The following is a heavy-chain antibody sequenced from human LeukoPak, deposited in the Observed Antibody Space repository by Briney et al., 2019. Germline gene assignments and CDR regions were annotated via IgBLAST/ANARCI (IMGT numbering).Heavy chain of an antibody. J-gene: IGHJ4*02. Sequence: SETLSLTCAVYGGSFSGYYWSWIRQPPGKGLEWIGEINHSGSTNYNPSLKSRVTISVDTSKNQFSLKLSSVTAADTAVYYCARRMCSSTSCYVVDYWAREPWSPSPQ. CDR1: GGSFSGYY. D-gene: IGHD2-2*01. CDR3: ARRMCSSTSCYVVDY. V-gene: IGHV4-34*01. CDR2: INHSGST.